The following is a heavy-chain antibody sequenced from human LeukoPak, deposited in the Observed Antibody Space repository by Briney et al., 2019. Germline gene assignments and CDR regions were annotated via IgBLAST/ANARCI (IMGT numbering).Heavy chain of an antibody. Sequence: GGSLRLSCAASGFTFSDYSMNWVRQAPGKGLEWVSYISSSGSTIYYADSVKGRFTISRDNAKNSLYLQMNSLRAEDTAVYYCARGRGDDYVWGSYRPDAFDIWGQGTMVTVSS. CDR1: GFTFSDYS. J-gene: IGHJ3*02. CDR2: ISSSGSTI. CDR3: ARGRGDDYVWGSYRPDAFDI. V-gene: IGHV3-48*04. D-gene: IGHD3-16*02.